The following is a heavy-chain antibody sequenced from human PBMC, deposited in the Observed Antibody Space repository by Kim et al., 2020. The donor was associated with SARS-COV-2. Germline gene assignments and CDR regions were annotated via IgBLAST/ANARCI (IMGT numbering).Heavy chain of an antibody. CDR3: ARDTPATVVTPGYYYYGMDV. V-gene: IGHV4-59*01. D-gene: IGHD4-17*01. Sequence: RVTISVDTSKNQFSLKLSSVTAADTAVYYCARDTPATVVTPGYYYYGMDVWGQGTTVTVSS. J-gene: IGHJ6*02.